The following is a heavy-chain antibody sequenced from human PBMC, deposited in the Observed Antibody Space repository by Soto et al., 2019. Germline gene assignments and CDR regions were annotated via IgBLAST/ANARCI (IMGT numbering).Heavy chain of an antibody. J-gene: IGHJ4*02. CDR3: AHTLGDGYNGYYFDY. CDR2: IFSNDEK. V-gene: IGHV2-26*01. Sequence: QVTLKESGPVLVKPTETLTLTCTVSGFSLSNARMGVSWIRQPPGKALEWLAHIFSNDEKSYSTSLKSRLTISKDTSKSQVVLTMTNMDPVDTATYYCAHTLGDGYNGYYFDYWGQGTLVTVSS. D-gene: IGHD5-12*01. CDR1: GFSLSNARMG.